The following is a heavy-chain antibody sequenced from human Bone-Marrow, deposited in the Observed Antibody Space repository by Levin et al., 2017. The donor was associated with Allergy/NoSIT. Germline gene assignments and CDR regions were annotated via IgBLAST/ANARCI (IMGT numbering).Heavy chain of an antibody. CDR2: IYYSGST. CDR3: ASLMGSGYGMDV. Sequence: PSETLSLTCTVSGGSISSSSYYWGWIRQPPGKGLEWIGNIYYSGSTYYNPSLKSRVTISVDTSKNQFSLKLSSVTAADTAVYYCASLMGSGYGMDVWGQGTTVTVSS. CDR1: GGSISSSSYY. D-gene: IGHD3-10*01. J-gene: IGHJ6*02. V-gene: IGHV4-39*01.